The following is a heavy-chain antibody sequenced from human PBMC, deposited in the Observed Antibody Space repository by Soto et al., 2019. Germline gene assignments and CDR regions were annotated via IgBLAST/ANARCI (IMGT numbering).Heavy chain of an antibody. V-gene: IGHV3-33*01. Sequence: QVQLVESGGGVVQSGGSLRLSCAASGFTFGNFGIHWVRQAPGKGLEWVAFIWHDGSNQYYTESVKGPFTISRENSRNTVSLQMNSLGGEDTAVYHCARVYRWYIDLWGRGTLVTASS. CDR3: ARVYRWYIDL. J-gene: IGHJ2*01. CDR1: GFTFGNFG. D-gene: IGHD3-16*02. CDR2: IWHDGSNQ.